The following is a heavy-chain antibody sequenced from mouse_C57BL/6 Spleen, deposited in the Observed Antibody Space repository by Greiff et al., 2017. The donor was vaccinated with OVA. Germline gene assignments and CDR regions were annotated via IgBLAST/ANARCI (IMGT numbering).Heavy chain of an antibody. Sequence: QVQLQQPGAELVRPGTSVKLSCKASGYTFTSYWMHWVKQRPGQGLEGIGVIDPSDSYTNYNQKFKGKATLTVDTSSRTAYMQLSSLTSEDSAVYYCARDYGSLFDYWGQGTTLTVSS. D-gene: IGHD1-1*01. CDR3: ARDYGSLFDY. CDR1: GYTFTSYW. J-gene: IGHJ2*01. CDR2: IDPSDSYT. V-gene: IGHV1-59*01.